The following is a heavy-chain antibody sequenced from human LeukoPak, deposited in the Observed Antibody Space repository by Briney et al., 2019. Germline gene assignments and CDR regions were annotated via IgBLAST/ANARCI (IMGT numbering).Heavy chain of an antibody. CDR3: ARDCGGDCPNWFDP. Sequence: GASVKVSCKASGGTFSSYAISWVRQAPGQGLEWMGGIIPIFGTANYAQKFQGRVTITTDESTSTAYMELGSLRSEDTAVYYCARDCGGDCPNWFDPWGQGTLVTVSS. CDR1: GGTFSSYA. D-gene: IGHD2-21*02. J-gene: IGHJ5*02. CDR2: IIPIFGTA. V-gene: IGHV1-69*05.